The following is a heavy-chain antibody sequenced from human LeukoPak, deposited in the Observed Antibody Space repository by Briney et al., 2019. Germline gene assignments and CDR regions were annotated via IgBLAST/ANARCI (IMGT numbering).Heavy chain of an antibody. J-gene: IGHJ6*02. D-gene: IGHD5-24*01. CDR2: IKQDGSEK. Sequence: GGSLRLSCAASGFTFSSYWMSWVRQAPGKGLEWVANIKQDGSEKYYVDSVKGRFTISRDNAKNSLYLQMNSLRAEDTAVYYCARDSKMTTLYHYYYGMDVWGQGTTVTVSS. V-gene: IGHV3-7*01. CDR1: GFTFSSYW. CDR3: ARDSKMTTLYHYYYGMDV.